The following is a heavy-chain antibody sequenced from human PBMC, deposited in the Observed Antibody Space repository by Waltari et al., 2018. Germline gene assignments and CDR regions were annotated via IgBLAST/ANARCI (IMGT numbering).Heavy chain of an antibody. CDR1: GFTFSSYS. CDR3: ARVVPAARFDY. J-gene: IGHJ4*02. D-gene: IGHD2-2*01. CDR2: ISSSISTI. Sequence: EVQLVESGGGLVQPGGSLSLSCAASGFTFSSYSMNWVRRAPGKGLEWVSYISSSISTIYYADSVKGRFTISRDNAKNSLYLQMNSLRAEDTAVYYCARVVPAARFDYWGQGTLVTVSS. V-gene: IGHV3-48*04.